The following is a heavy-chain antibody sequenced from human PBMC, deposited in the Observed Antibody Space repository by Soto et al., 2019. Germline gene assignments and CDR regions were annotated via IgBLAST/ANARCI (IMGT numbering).Heavy chain of an antibody. CDR2: IYHSGST. CDR1: DGSISSGGYYW. CDR3: AAHSGSTYGPLDY. D-gene: IGHD3-10*01. J-gene: IGHJ4*02. V-gene: IGHV4-4*02. Sequence: SETLSLTCTVSDGSISSGGYYWWTWVRQPPGKGLEWIGEIYHSGSTNYNPSLKSRVTISVDKSKNQFSLQLGSMTAADTAVYYCAAHSGSTYGPLDYWGQGTQVTVSS.